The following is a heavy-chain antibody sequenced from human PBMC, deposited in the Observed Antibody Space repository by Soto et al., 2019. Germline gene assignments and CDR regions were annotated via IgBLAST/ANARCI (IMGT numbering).Heavy chain of an antibody. Sequence: SETLSLTCAVSGGSISSSNWWSWFRQPPWKGLEWIGEIYHSGSTNYNPSLKSRVTISVDKSKNQFSLKLSSVTAADTAVYYCARDAITMVRGVIKNWFDPWGQGTLVTVSS. J-gene: IGHJ5*02. CDR1: GGSISSSNW. V-gene: IGHV4-4*02. CDR3: ARDAITMVRGVIKNWFDP. CDR2: IYHSGST. D-gene: IGHD3-10*01.